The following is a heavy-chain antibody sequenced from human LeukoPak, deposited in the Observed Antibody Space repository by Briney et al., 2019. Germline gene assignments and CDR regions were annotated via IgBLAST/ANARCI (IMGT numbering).Heavy chain of an antibody. V-gene: IGHV4-59*08. CDR1: GGSISSYY. J-gene: IGHJ6*02. CDR3: ALNSSPWAGMDV. Sequence: SETLSLTCTVSGGSISSYYWSWIRQPPGKGLEWIGYIYYSGSTNYNPSLKSRVTISVDTSKNQFSLKLSSVTAADTAVYYGALNSSPWAGMDVWGQGTTVTVSS. D-gene: IGHD4-23*01. CDR2: IYYSGST.